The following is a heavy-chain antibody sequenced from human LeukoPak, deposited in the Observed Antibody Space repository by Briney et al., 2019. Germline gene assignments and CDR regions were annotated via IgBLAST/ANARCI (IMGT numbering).Heavy chain of an antibody. V-gene: IGHV3-66*01. D-gene: IGHD6-19*01. CDR1: GFSFSTYS. Sequence: GGSLRLSCVASGFSFSTYSMNGVRQAPGKGLEWVSVIYSGGSTYNADSVKGRFTISRDSSKNTLYLQMNSLRAEDTAVYYCARIAVAVLNFDFWGQGTLVTVSS. J-gene: IGHJ4*02. CDR3: ARIAVAVLNFDF. CDR2: IYSGGST.